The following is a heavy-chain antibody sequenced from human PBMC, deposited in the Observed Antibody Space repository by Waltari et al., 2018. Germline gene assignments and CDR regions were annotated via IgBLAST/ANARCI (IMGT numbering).Heavy chain of an antibody. Sequence: QVQLVQSGAEVKKPGASVKVSCKASGYTFTGYYMHWVRQAPGQGLEWMGRINPNSGGTNYAQKFQGRVTMTRDTSISTAYMELSRLRSDDTAVYYCARANRGYSGYDYYDYWGQGTLVTVSS. CDR3: ARANRGYSGYDYYDY. CDR2: INPNSGGT. D-gene: IGHD5-12*01. V-gene: IGHV1-2*06. J-gene: IGHJ4*02. CDR1: GYTFTGYY.